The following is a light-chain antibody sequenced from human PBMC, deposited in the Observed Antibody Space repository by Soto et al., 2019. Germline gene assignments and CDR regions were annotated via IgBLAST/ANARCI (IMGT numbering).Light chain of an antibody. Sequence: QSALTQPPSASGSPGQSVTISCTGTSSDVGGYNYVSWFQQHPGKAPKLMIYEVSKRPSGVPDRFSGSKSGNTASLTVSGLQAEDEADDSCSSYAGSNNLVFGGGTKLTVL. V-gene: IGLV2-8*01. CDR1: SSDVGGYNY. CDR2: EVS. CDR3: SSYAGSNNLV. J-gene: IGLJ2*01.